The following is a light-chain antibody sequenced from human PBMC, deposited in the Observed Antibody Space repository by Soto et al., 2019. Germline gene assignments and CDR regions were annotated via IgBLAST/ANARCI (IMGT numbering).Light chain of an antibody. J-gene: IGLJ2*01. Sequence: QSALTQPTSVSGSPGQSITISCTGTSSDIGNFNYVSWYQQHPGEAPKLMIYEVSNRPSGVSDRFSGSKSGNAASLTISGLQAEDEADYYCSSYTTPTAVIFGGVTQLTVL. V-gene: IGLV2-14*01. CDR3: SSYTTPTAVI. CDR2: EVS. CDR1: SSDIGNFNY.